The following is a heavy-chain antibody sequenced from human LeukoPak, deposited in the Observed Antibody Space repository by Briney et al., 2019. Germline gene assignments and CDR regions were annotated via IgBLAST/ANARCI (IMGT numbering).Heavy chain of an antibody. Sequence: GGSLRLSCAASGFTFTSCGMHWVRQAPSKGLEWVAVITYDGDTRYFEDSVKGRFTISRDTSKSTLYLQMNSLGAEDTAVYYCVKEQGSGSYRTADYWGQGTLVTVSS. D-gene: IGHD3-10*01. CDR2: ITYDGDTR. CDR3: VKEQGSGSYRTADY. V-gene: IGHV3-30*18. J-gene: IGHJ4*02. CDR1: GFTFTSCG.